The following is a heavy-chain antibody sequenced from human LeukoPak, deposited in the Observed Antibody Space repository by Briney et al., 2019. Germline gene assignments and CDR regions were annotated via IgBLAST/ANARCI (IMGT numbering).Heavy chain of an antibody. CDR1: GGSISSYY. D-gene: IGHD3-9*01. Sequence: PSETLSLTCTVSGGSISSYYWTWIRQPAGKGLEWIGRIYTSGSTNYNPSLKSRVTMSLDTSKNQFSLKLTSVTAADTAIYYCARDVDSPGYFDLWGRGTLVTVSS. J-gene: IGHJ2*01. CDR3: ARDVDSPGYFDL. CDR2: IYTSGST. V-gene: IGHV4-4*07.